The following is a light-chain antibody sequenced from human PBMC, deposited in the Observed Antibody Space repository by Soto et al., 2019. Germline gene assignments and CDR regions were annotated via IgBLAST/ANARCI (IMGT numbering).Light chain of an antibody. CDR2: EGS. CDR3: CSYAGSRSVV. J-gene: IGLJ2*01. CDR1: SSDVGSYNL. V-gene: IGLV2-23*01. Sequence: QAVVTQPASVSGSPGQSITISCTGTSSDVGSYNLVSWYQQHPGKAPKLMIYEGSKRPSGVSNRFSGSKSGNTASLTISGLLADEEADYYCCSYAGSRSVVFGGGTKLTVL.